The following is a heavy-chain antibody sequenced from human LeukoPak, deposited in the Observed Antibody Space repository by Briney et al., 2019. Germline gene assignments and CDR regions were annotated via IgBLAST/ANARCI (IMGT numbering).Heavy chain of an antibody. D-gene: IGHD3-16*02. CDR1: GYTFTGYY. J-gene: IGHJ5*02. CDR2: INPDTGAT. V-gene: IGHV1-2*02. Sequence: AASVKVSCKASGYTFTGYYMHWVRQAPGQGLEWMGWINPDTGATDIAQKFQGRVAMTRDTSISTAYMELSRLRSDDTAMYYCARDKLGLGELSLYDQWGQGTLVTVFS. CDR3: ARDKLGLGELSLYDQ.